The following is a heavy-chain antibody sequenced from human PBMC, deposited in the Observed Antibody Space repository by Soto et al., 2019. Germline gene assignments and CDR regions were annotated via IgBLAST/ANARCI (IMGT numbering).Heavy chain of an antibody. CDR1: GFTFSGYA. CDR3: ANFISLLYFDL. V-gene: IGHV3-23*01. J-gene: IGHJ2*01. CDR2: ITGSGGST. Sequence: GGSLRLSCAASGFTFSGYAMSWVRQAPGKGLEWVSAITGSGGSTYYADSVRGRFTISRDNSKNTLYLQMNSLRAEDTAVYYCANFISLLYFDLWGRGTLVTVSS. D-gene: IGHD3-16*02.